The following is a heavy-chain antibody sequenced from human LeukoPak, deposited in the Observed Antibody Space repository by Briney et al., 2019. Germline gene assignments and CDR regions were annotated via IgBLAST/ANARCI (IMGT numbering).Heavy chain of an antibody. J-gene: IGHJ5*02. CDR2: INHSGST. V-gene: IGHV4-34*01. Sequence: SETLSLTCAVYGGSFSGYYWSWIRQPPGKGLEWIGEINHSGSTNYNPSLKSRVTISVDTSKNQFSLKLSSVTAADTAVYYCASQGVGSATAIPEHHHWGQGTLVTVSS. CDR1: GGSFSGYY. D-gene: IGHD2-2*02. CDR3: ASQGVGSATAIPEHHH.